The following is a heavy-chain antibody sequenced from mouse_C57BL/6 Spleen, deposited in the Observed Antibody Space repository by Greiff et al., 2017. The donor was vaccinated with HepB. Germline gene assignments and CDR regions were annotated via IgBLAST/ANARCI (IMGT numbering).Heavy chain of an antibody. CDR2: IYPRDGST. D-gene: IGHD2-1*01. J-gene: IGHJ4*01. V-gene: IGHV1-78*01. CDR3: ASVIYYYAMDY. Sequence: QVQLKESDAELVKPGASVKISCKVSGYTFTVHTIHWMKQRHEKGLEWIGYIYPRDGSTKYNEKFKGKATLTADKSSSTAYMQLNSLTSEDSADYFCASVIYYYAMDYWGQGASVTVSS. CDR1: GYTFTVHT.